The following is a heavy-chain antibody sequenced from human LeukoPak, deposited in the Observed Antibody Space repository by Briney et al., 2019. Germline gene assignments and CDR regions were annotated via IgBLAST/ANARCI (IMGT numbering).Heavy chain of an antibody. CDR3: ARGVMAAAAFDY. V-gene: IGHV1-69*13. J-gene: IGHJ4*02. Sequence: SVKVSCKASGGTFSSYAISWVRQAPGQGLEWMGGIIPIFGTASYAQKFQGRVTITADESTSTAYVELSSLRSEDTAVYYCARGVMAAAAFDYWGQGTLVTVSS. CDR1: GGTFSSYA. D-gene: IGHD6-13*01. CDR2: IIPIFGTA.